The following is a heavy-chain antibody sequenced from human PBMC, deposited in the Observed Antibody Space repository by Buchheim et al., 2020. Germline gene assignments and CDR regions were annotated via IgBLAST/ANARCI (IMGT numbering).Heavy chain of an antibody. J-gene: IGHJ4*02. CDR3: AKGSRGYTNYYFDY. V-gene: IGHV3-23*04. D-gene: IGHD4-11*01. CDR1: GFSFSGYA. Sequence: VQLVDSGGGLVQPGESLRLSCAASGFSFSGYAMSWVRQAPGKGLEWVSSISGSGATTFNADSVKGRFTIPRDNSKNLLYLQMNSLRAEDTAVYFCAKGSRGYTNYYFDYWGQGTL. CDR2: ISGSGATT.